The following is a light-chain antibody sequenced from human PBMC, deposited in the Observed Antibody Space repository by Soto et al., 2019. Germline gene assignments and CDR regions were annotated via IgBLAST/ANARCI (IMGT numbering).Light chain of an antibody. CDR1: QSVSSN. J-gene: IGKJ3*01. CDR2: GAS. Sequence: EIVMTQSPATLSVSPGERATLSCRASQSVSSNLAWYQQTPGQAPRLLIYGASTRATGIPARFSGSGSGTEFTLTISSLQSEDFAVYYCQQYNNWPGTCGPGTKGDI. V-gene: IGKV3-15*01. CDR3: QQYNNWPGT.